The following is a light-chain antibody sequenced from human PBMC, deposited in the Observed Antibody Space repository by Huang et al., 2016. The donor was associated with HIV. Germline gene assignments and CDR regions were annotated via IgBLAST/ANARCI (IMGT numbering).Light chain of an antibody. CDR3: HQDYYLPPT. Sequence: ETVMTQSPDTLSLSPGERATLSCRASQTVSSTSLSWYQQKPGPAPRLLIHGTSTRATDIPARFSGSGSGTDFTLTISSLQPEDFAVYYYHQDYYLPPTFGGGTRVEIK. V-gene: IGKV3D-7*01. CDR1: QTVSSTS. J-gene: IGKJ4*01. CDR2: GTS.